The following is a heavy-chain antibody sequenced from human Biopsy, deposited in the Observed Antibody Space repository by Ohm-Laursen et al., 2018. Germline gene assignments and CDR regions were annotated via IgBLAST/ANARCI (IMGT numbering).Heavy chain of an antibody. V-gene: IGHV4-59*07. CDR2: IYYSGST. CDR1: GGSISSDY. D-gene: IGHD2/OR15-2a*01. Sequence: SDTLSLTCTVSGGSISSDYWSWIRQTPGKGLEWIGYIYYSGSTNYNPSLKSRVTISVDTSKNQFSLRLNSVTAADTAVYYCARATNSTGWPYYYFYGLDVWGQGTTFTVSS. CDR3: ARATNSTGWPYYYFYGLDV. J-gene: IGHJ6*02.